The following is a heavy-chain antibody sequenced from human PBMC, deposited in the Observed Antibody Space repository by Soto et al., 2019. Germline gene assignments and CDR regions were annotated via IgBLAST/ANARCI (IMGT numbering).Heavy chain of an antibody. D-gene: IGHD2-21*02. CDR2: IYYSGST. Sequence: SETLSLTCTVSGGSISSYYWSWIRQPPGKGLEWIGYIYYSGSTNYNPSLKSRVTISVDTSKNQFSLKLSSVTAADTAVYYCARVYCGGDCYSSWFDYWGQGTLVTVSS. V-gene: IGHV4-59*01. J-gene: IGHJ4*02. CDR3: ARVYCGGDCYSSWFDY. CDR1: GGSISSYY.